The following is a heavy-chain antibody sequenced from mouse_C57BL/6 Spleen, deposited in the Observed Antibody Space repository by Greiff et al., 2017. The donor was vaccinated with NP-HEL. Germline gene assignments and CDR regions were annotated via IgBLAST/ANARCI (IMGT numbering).Heavy chain of an antibody. J-gene: IGHJ4*01. CDR3: ARYGYYGGVDY. V-gene: IGHV5-17*01. Sequence: VQLKESGGGLVKPGGSLKLSCAASGFTFSDYGMHWVRQAPEKGLEWVAYISSGSSTIYYADTVKGRFTISRDNAKNTLCLQMTSLRSEATAMYYCARYGYYGGVDYWGQGTSVTVSS. D-gene: IGHD2-3*01. CDR1: GFTFSDYG. CDR2: ISSGSSTI.